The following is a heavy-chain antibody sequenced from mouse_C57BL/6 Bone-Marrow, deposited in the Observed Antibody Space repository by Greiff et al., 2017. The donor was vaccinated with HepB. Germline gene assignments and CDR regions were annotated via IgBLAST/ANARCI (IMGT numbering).Heavy chain of an antibody. D-gene: IGHD1-1*01. CDR2: INPSSGYT. V-gene: IGHV1-4*01. Sequence: QVQLQQSGAELARPGASVKMSCKASGYTFTSYTMHWVKQRPGQGLEWIGYINPSSGYTKYNQKFKDKATLTADKSSSTAYMQLSSLTSEDSAVYYCARSTTVVADAMDYWGQGTSVTVSS. J-gene: IGHJ4*01. CDR3: ARSTTVVADAMDY. CDR1: GYTFTSYT.